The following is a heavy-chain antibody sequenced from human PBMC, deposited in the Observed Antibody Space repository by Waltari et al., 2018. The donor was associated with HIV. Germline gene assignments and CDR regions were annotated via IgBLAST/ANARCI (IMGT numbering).Heavy chain of an antibody. CDR1: GATVSSGF. CDR3: ARVRSTMGRFQGFDY. Sequence: EVQLVETGGGLIQPGGSRGLACAASGATVSSGFMNWVRQAPGTGLELFSLIYNNTSTSYADSVKGRFTISRDNSKNTLYLQMNSLRAEDTAVYYCARVRSTMGRFQGFDYWGQGTLVTVSS. J-gene: IGHJ4*02. CDR2: IYNNTST. V-gene: IGHV3-53*02. D-gene: IGHD1-26*01.